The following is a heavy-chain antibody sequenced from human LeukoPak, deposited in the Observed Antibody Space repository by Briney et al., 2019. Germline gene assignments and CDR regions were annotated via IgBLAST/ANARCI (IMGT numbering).Heavy chain of an antibody. J-gene: IGHJ4*02. D-gene: IGHD6-13*01. CDR1: GFTFSSYG. V-gene: IGHV3-23*01. Sequence: GGSLRLSCAASGFTFSSYGMSWVRQAPGKGLEWVSAISGSGDSTYYADSVKGRFTISRDNSKNTLYLQMSSLRAEDTAVYYCAKEAAAGRRYYFDYWGQGTLVTVSS. CDR2: ISGSGDST. CDR3: AKEAAAGRRYYFDY.